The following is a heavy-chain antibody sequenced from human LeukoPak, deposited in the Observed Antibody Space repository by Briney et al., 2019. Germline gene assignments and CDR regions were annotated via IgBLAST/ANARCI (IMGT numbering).Heavy chain of an antibody. CDR3: ASGRDSAYYFDY. D-gene: IGHD2-15*01. CDR2: IYYSGST. J-gene: IGHJ4*02. V-gene: IGHV4-59*08. CDR1: DGSISSYY. Sequence: SETLSLTCTVSDGSISSYYWSWIRQPPGKGLEWIGYIYYSGSTNYNPSLKSRVTISVDTSKNQFSLKLSSVTAADTAVYYCASGRDSAYYFDYWGQGTLVTVSS.